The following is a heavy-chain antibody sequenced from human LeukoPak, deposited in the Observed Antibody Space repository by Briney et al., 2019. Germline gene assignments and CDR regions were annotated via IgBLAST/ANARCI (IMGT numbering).Heavy chain of an antibody. CDR1: GFTVSSNS. V-gene: IGHV3-53*01. J-gene: IGHJ4*02. CDR2: IYSGTI. CDR3: AKGRGLSYDYGVDY. Sequence: GGSLRLSCTVSGFTVSSNSMSWVRQAPGKGLEWVSFIYSGTIHYSDSVKGRFTISRDNSKNTLYLQMNSLRAEDTAVYYCAKGRGLSYDYGVDYWGQGTLVTVSS. D-gene: IGHD4-17*01.